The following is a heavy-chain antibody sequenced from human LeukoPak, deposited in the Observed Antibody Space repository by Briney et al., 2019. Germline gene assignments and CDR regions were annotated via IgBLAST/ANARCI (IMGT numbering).Heavy chain of an antibody. CDR2: IYSGGST. D-gene: IGHD5/OR15-5a*01. CDR1: GFTVSNNY. J-gene: IGHJ1*01. V-gene: IGHV3-66*02. CDR3: AREPSGNFGQLVSSAEYFQH. Sequence: PGGSLRLSCAASGFTVSNNYMNWVRQAPGKGLEWVSVIYSGGSTYYADSVRGRFMIARDNSKNTVYLQMNSLTIEDTAVYYCAREPSGNFGQLVSSAEYFQHWGQGTRVTVSS.